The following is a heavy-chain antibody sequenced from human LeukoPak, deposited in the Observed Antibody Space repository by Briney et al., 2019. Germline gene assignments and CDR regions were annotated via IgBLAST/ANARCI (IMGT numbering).Heavy chain of an antibody. V-gene: IGHV3-23*01. CDR2: ISGSGGST. J-gene: IGHJ4*02. D-gene: IGHD3-22*01. CDR3: PKQPTYYYDTSRYYPY. Sequence: GGSLRLSCAASGFTFSSYAMSWVRQGPGKGLEWVSGISGSGGSTYYADSVKGRFTISRDNSKNTLYLQMNSLRVEDTAVYYCPKQPTYYYDTSRYYPYWGQGTLVTVSS. CDR1: GFTFSSYA.